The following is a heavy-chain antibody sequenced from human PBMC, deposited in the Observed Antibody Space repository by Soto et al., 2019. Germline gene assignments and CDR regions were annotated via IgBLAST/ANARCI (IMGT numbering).Heavy chain of an antibody. D-gene: IGHD3-10*01. J-gene: IGHJ6*02. Sequence: QLQLQESGSGLVKPSQTLSLTCAVSGASISSGGSSWSWIRQAPGTGLEWIGYIYHSGITNYNPSLKSRVTISVDKSQNQFSLSLIFVTAADTAVYYCARGLAVRGSYGLDVWGQGTKVTVSS. CDR1: GASISSGGSS. V-gene: IGHV4-30-2*01. CDR3: ARGLAVRGSYGLDV. CDR2: IYHSGIT.